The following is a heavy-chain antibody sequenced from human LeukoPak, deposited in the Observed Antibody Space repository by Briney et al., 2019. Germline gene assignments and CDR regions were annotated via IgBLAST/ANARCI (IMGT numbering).Heavy chain of an antibody. CDR2: INPNSGGT. Sequence: ASVKVSCKASGYTFTGYYMHWVRQAPGQGLEWMGWINPNSGGTNYAQKFQGWVTMTRDTSISTAYMELSRLRSDDTAVYYCARGLLWFGEPTLDYWGQGTLVTASS. J-gene: IGHJ4*02. V-gene: IGHV1-2*04. D-gene: IGHD3-10*01. CDR3: ARGLLWFGEPTLDY. CDR1: GYTFTGYY.